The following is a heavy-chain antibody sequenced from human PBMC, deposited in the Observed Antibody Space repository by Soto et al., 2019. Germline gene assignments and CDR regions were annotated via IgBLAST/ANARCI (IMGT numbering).Heavy chain of an antibody. CDR1: GGSFSGYY. CDR2: INHSGST. V-gene: IGHV4-34*01. D-gene: IGHD3-16*01. J-gene: IGHJ4*02. CDR3: ARGPAGGAPLDY. Sequence: SETLSLTCAVYGGSFSGYYWSWIRQPPGKGLEWIGEINHSGSTNYNPSLKSRVTISVDTSKNQFSLKLSSVTAADTAVYYCARGPAGGAPLDYWGQGTLVTVPQ.